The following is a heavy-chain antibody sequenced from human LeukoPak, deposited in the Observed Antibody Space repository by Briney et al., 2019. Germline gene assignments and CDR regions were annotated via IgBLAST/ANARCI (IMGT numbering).Heavy chain of an antibody. CDR3: ARVGNTAMVTGY. CDR2: INPSGGST. V-gene: IGHV1-46*01. D-gene: IGHD5-18*01. J-gene: IGHJ4*02. CDR1: GYTFTSYY. Sequence: ASVKVSCKASGYTFTSYYMHWVRQAPGQGLEWMGIINPSGGSTSYAQKFQGRVTMTRDMSTSTVYMELSSLRSEDTAVYYCARVGNTAMVTGYWGQGTLVTVSS.